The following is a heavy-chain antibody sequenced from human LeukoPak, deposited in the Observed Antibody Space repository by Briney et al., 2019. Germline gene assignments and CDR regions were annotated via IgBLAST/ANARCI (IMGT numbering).Heavy chain of an antibody. J-gene: IGHJ3*02. CDR1: GVSISSGGYY. V-gene: IGHV4-31*03. CDR2: IYYSGST. CDR3: ARDRIAAASTFLVDAFDI. D-gene: IGHD6-13*01. Sequence: TSETLSLTCTVSGVSISSGGYYGRWIRQHPGKGLEWIGYIYYSGSTYYNPSLKSRVTISVDTSKNQFSLKLSSVTAADTAVYYCARDRIAAASTFLVDAFDIWGQGTMVTVSS.